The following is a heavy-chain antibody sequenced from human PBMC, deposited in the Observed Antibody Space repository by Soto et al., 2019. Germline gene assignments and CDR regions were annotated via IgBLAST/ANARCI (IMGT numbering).Heavy chain of an antibody. J-gene: IGHJ4*02. D-gene: IGHD4-4*01. Sequence: SETLSLTCIVSGGSTSDNYWSWIRQPPGKGLEWIGYIYYSGSTNYNPSLKSRVTISVDTSRNQFFLRLTSVTAADTGVYFCARTLGPQVTGYVDSDYRWTIDQWGQGTLVTVSS. V-gene: IGHV4-59*08. CDR2: IYYSGST. CDR3: ARTLGPQVTGYVDSDYRWTIDQ. CDR1: GGSTSDNY.